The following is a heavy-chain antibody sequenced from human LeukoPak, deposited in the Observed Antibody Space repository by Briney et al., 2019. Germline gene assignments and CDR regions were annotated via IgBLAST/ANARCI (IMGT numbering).Heavy chain of an antibody. J-gene: IGHJ4*02. D-gene: IGHD3-22*01. V-gene: IGHV4-59*01. CDR2: IYYSGST. CDR3: ASSYYYDISDY. Sequence: SETLSLTCTVSGGSISSYYWSWIRQPPGKGLEWIGYIYYSGSTNYNPSLKSRVTISVDTSKNQFSLKLSSVTAADTAVYYCASSYYYDISDYWGQGTLVTVSS. CDR1: GGSISSYY.